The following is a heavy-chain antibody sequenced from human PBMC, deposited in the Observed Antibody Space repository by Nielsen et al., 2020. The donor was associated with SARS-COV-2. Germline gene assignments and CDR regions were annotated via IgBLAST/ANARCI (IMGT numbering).Heavy chain of an antibody. CDR2: IIPILGIA. Sequence: SVKVSCKASGGTFSSYAISWVRQAPGQGLEWMGRIIPILGIANYAQKFQGRVTITADKSTSTAYMELSSLRSQDTAVYYCARRSGTTGTTLGYWGQGTLVTVSS. V-gene: IGHV1-69*04. J-gene: IGHJ4*02. D-gene: IGHD1-1*01. CDR3: ARRSGTTGTTLGY. CDR1: GGTFSSYA.